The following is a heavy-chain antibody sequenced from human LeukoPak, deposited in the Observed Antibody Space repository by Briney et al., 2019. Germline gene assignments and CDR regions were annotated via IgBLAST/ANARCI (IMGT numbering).Heavy chain of an antibody. CDR2: IYYSGST. D-gene: IGHD3-10*01. Sequence: SETLSLTCTVSGGSISSSSYYWGWIRQPPGKGLEWIGSIYYSGSTYYNPSLKSRVTISVDTSKNQFFLKLSSVTAADTTVFCCARRARWFGELLGDYFDYWGQGTLVTVSS. V-gene: IGHV4-39*01. CDR1: GGSISSSSYY. J-gene: IGHJ4*02. CDR3: ARRARWFGELLGDYFDY.